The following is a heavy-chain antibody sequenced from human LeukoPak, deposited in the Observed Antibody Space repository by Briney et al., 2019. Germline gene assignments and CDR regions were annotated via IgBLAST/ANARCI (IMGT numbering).Heavy chain of an antibody. D-gene: IGHD2-21*02. CDR3: ARDHIVVVTAIAGGFDY. Sequence: GGSLRLSCAASGFTFNNYAMSWVRQAPGKGLEWVSAISGSDAGTYYADSVKGRFTISRDNSKNTLYLQMNSLRAEDTAVYYCARDHIVVVTAIAGGFDYWGQGTLVTVSS. V-gene: IGHV3-23*01. CDR2: ISGSDAGT. J-gene: IGHJ4*02. CDR1: GFTFNNYA.